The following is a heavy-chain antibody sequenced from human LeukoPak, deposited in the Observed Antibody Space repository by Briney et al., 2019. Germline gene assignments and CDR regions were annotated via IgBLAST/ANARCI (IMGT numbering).Heavy chain of an antibody. Sequence: SETLSLTCAVSGGSISSNYWSWIRQPPGKGLEWIGHIYYSGSTNYNPSLKSRVTISVDTSKNQFSRKLSSVTAADTAVYYCARVVILGYCSSTSCYAGMDVWGQGTTVTVSS. V-gene: IGHV4-59*13. D-gene: IGHD2-2*01. J-gene: IGHJ6*02. CDR2: IYYSGST. CDR3: ARVVILGYCSSTSCYAGMDV. CDR1: GGSISSNY.